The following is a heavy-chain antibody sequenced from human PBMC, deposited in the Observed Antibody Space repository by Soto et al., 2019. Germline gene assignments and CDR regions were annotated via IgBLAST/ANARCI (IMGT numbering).Heavy chain of an antibody. CDR1: GGSFTGYY. Sequence: QVQLQQWGAGPLRPLETLSLTCGVSGGSFTGYYWAWIRQSSGKGLEWISEINDRGSINYNPSLKSRVSISVDASKNHYSLKLRSVTAADTAVYYCARESHDILTGPPWVWYFDLWGRGTLVTVSS. J-gene: IGHJ2*01. D-gene: IGHD3-9*01. V-gene: IGHV4-34*01. CDR2: INDRGSI. CDR3: ARESHDILTGPPWVWYFDL.